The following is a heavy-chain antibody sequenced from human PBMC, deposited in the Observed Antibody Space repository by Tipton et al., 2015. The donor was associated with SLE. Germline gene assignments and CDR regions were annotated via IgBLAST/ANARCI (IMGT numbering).Heavy chain of an antibody. CDR2: MNPNSGNT. V-gene: IGHV1-8*01. J-gene: IGHJ5*02. D-gene: IGHD1-26*01. Sequence: QSGAEVKKPGASVKVPCKASGYTFTSYDINWVRQATGQGLEWMGCMNPNSGNTGYAQKFQGRVTMTRNTSISTAYMELSSLRSEDTAVYYCARVSGVGVPHSRFDPWGQGTPVTVSS. CDR1: GYTFTSYD. CDR3: ARVSGVGVPHSRFDP.